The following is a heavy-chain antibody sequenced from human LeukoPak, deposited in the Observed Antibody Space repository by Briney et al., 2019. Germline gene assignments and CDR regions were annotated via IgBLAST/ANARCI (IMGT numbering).Heavy chain of an antibody. CDR3: ASAYYDAGNYPYYFDY. D-gene: IGHD3-10*01. Sequence: PGGSLRLSCAASGFSFSNYWMSWVRQAPGKGLEWVSYVSSSGSTIYYADSVRGRFTISRDNAKNLLNLQMNSLRAEDTAVYYCASAYYDAGNYPYYFDYWGQGTLVTVSS. CDR2: VSSSGSTI. CDR1: GFSFSNYW. V-gene: IGHV3-48*04. J-gene: IGHJ4*02.